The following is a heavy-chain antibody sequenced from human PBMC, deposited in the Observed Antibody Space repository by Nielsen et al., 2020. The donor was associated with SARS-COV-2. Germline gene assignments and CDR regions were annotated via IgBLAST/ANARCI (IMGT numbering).Heavy chain of an antibody. CDR3: ARDSIWGGYNWNLPWFDP. CDR2: IYYSGST. D-gene: IGHD1-20*01. Sequence: WIRQPPGKGLEWIGSIYYSGSTYYNPSLKSRVTMSVDTSKNQFPLKLSSVTAADTAVYYCARDSIWGGYNWNLPWFDPWGQGTLVTVSS. J-gene: IGHJ5*02. V-gene: IGHV4-39*06.